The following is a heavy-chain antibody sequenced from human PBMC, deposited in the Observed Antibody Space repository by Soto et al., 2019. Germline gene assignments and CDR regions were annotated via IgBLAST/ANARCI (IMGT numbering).Heavy chain of an antibody. Sequence: QVPLVQSGAEVKKPGASVKVSCKGSGYGFTTYGITWVRQAPGQGLAWMAWISAHNGNTNYAQKLQGRVTGTRDTSTSTAYMELGGLRSDDTAVYYCARGRYGDYWGQGALVSVSS. CDR3: ARGRYGDY. CDR1: GYGFTTYG. J-gene: IGHJ4*02. V-gene: IGHV1-18*01. D-gene: IGHD1-1*01. CDR2: ISAHNGNT.